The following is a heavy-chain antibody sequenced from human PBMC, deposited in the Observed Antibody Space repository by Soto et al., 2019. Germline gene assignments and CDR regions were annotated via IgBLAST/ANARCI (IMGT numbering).Heavy chain of an antibody. V-gene: IGHV5-51*01. CDR3: ARQKLWMATINNDAFDI. Sequence: EVQLVQSGTEVKKPGESLKISCKGLGYSFTNYWNAWVRQMPGQGLEWMGIIYPGDSDTTYNPSFQGHVTISADKSISTAYLQWASLEASDTAMYYCARQKLWMATINNDAFDIWGQGTMVTVSS. CDR1: GYSFTNYW. J-gene: IGHJ3*02. D-gene: IGHD2-21*01. CDR2: IYPGDSDT.